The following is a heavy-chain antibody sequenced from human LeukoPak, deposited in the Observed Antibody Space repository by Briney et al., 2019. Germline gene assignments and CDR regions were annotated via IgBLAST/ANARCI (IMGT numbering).Heavy chain of an antibody. Sequence: SETLSLTCAVYGGSFSGYYWSWIRQSPGKGLEWIGEINHSGSTNYNPSLKSRVTISVDTSKNQFSLKLSSVTAADTAVYYCARVRYYDFWSGFSRPHIFDYWGQGTLVTVSS. CDR3: ARVRYYDFWSGFSRPHIFDY. CDR1: GGSFSGYY. J-gene: IGHJ4*02. V-gene: IGHV4-34*01. D-gene: IGHD3-3*01. CDR2: INHSGST.